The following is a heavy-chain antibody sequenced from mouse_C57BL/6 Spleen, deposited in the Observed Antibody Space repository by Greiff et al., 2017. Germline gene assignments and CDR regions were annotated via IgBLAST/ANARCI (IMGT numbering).Heavy chain of an antibody. CDR2: ISYDGSN. CDR3: ARGGYDWFAY. Sequence: EVQLQQSGPGLVKPSQSLSLTCSVTGYSITSGYYWNWIRQFPGNKLEWMGYISYDGSNNYNPSLKNRISITRDTSKNQFFLKLNSVTTEDTATYYCARGGYDWFAYWGQGTLVTVSA. D-gene: IGHD2-2*01. CDR1: GYSITSGYY. J-gene: IGHJ3*01. V-gene: IGHV3-6*01.